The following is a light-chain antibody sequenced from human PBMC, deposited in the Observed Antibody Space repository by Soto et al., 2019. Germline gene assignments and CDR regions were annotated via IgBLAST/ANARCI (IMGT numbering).Light chain of an antibody. CDR2: KAS. V-gene: IGKV1-5*03. Sequence: DIQMTQSPATLSVSVGDRVTITCRASQTISSWLAWYQQKPGKAPKLLIYKASTLKSGVPSRFSGSGSGTEFTLTISSLQPDDFATYYCQQYNSYPQAFGQGTKVDIK. J-gene: IGKJ1*01. CDR3: QQYNSYPQA. CDR1: QTISSW.